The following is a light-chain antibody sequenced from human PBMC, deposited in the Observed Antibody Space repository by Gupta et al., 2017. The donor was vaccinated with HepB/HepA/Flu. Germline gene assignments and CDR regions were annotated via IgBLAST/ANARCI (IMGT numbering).Light chain of an antibody. CDR3: QQYGSSPLFT. CDR1: PIVSSSY. Sequence: IVLTQSPGTLSLSPGERATLSCRASPIVSSSYLAWYQQKPGQAPRLLIYGASSRATGIPDRFSGSGSGTDFTLTISRLEPEDFAVYYCQQYGSSPLFTFGPGTKVDIK. CDR2: GAS. V-gene: IGKV3-20*01. J-gene: IGKJ3*01.